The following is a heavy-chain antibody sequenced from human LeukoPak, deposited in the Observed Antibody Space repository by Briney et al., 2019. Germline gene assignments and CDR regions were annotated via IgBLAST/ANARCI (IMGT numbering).Heavy chain of an antibody. V-gene: IGHV3-30*02. CDR1: GFTFSTYG. Sequence: GGSLRLSCAASGFTFSTYGMHWVRQAPGKGLEGVAFIRDDGSNKYYADSVKGRVTISRDNSKNMVYLQMNSLRAEDTAVYHCAKDRRSSGYYYGDAFDIWGQGTMVTVSS. CDR2: IRDDGSNK. D-gene: IGHD3-22*01. CDR3: AKDRRSSGYYYGDAFDI. J-gene: IGHJ3*02.